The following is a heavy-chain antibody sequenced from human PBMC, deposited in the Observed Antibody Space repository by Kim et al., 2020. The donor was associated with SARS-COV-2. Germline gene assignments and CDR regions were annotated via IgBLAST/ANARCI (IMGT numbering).Heavy chain of an antibody. CDR2: IIPILGIA. CDR1: GGTFSSYA. V-gene: IGHV1-69*04. Sequence: SVKVSCKASGGTFSSYAISWVRQAPGQGLEWMGRIIPILGIANYAQKFQGRVTITADKSTSTAYMELSSLRSEDTAVYYCASGWGILHAFDIWGQGTMVTVSS. CDR3: ASGWGILHAFDI. J-gene: IGHJ3*02. D-gene: IGHD2-21*01.